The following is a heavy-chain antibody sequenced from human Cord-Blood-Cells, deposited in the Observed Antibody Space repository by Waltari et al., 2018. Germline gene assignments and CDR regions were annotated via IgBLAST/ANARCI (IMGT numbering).Heavy chain of an antibody. D-gene: IGHD6-19*01. V-gene: IGHV3-30*04. Sequence: QVQLVESGGGVVQPGRSLRLSCAASGFTFSSYAMHWVRQAPGKGLEWGAVISYDGSNKYYADSVKGRFTISRDNSKNTLYLQMNSLRAEDTAVYYCARDSSGWYRIFDYWGQGTLVTVSS. CDR2: ISYDGSNK. J-gene: IGHJ4*02. CDR3: ARDSSGWYRIFDY. CDR1: GFTFSSYA.